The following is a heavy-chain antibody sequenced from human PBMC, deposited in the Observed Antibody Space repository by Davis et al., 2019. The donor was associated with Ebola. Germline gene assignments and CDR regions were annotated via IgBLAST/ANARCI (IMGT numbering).Heavy chain of an antibody. CDR2: ISSSSSYI. D-gene: IGHD1-26*01. V-gene: IGHV3-21*01. CDR3: ARDQEIVGATTDYFDY. CDR1: GFTFTSYS. J-gene: IGHJ4*02. Sequence: GGSLRLSCAASGFTFTSYSMHCVRQAPGKGLEWVSSISSSSSYIYYADSVKGRFTISRDNAKNSLYLQMNSLRAEDTAVYYCARDQEIVGATTDYFDYWGQGTLVTVSS.